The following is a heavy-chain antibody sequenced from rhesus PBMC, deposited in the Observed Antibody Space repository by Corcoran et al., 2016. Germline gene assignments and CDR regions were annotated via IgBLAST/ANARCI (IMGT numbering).Heavy chain of an antibody. CDR1: GYTFTDYY. CDR3: ATTVVFLGWSDIDY. CDR2: VETEEGEA. V-gene: IGHV1-111*01. Sequence: EVQLVQSGAEVKKPGASVNISCKASGYTFTDYYLHWLRQAPGNGLEWMGRVETEEGEADYAQKCQDRVTITRDTSTDTAYRELSSLRSEDTAVYYCATTVVFLGWSDIDYWGQGVLVTVSS. J-gene: IGHJ4*01. D-gene: IGHD3-22*01.